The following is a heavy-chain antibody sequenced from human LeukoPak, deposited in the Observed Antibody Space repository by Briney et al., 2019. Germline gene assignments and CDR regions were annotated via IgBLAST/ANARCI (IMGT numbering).Heavy chain of an antibody. CDR1: GFTFGDYA. CDR2: ISYDGSNK. V-gene: IGHV3-30*04. CDR3: ATNGDYGDYPNFDY. J-gene: IGHJ4*02. D-gene: IGHD4-17*01. Sequence: GGSLRLSCTASGFTFGDYAMTWVRQAPGQGLEWVAVISYDGSNKYYADSVKGRFTISRDNSKNTLYLQMNSLRAEDTAVYYCATNGDYGDYPNFDYWGQGTLVTVSS.